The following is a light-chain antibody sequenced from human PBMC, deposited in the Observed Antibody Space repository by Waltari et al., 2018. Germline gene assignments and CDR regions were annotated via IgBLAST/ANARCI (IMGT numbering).Light chain of an antibody. CDR1: QSVSSN. J-gene: IGKJ2*01. Sequence: EIVMTQSPATLSVSPGARATLSCRASQSVSSNLAWYQQKPGQAPRLLIYGASTRAPGIPARFSGSGSGTDFTLTISSLQSEDFAVYYCQQYNTWPYTFGQGTKLEIK. CDR3: QQYNTWPYT. CDR2: GAS. V-gene: IGKV3-15*01.